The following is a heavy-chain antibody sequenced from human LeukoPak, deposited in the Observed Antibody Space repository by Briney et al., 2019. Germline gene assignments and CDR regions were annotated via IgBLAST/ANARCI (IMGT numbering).Heavy chain of an antibody. CDR2: IYTSGST. D-gene: IGHD2-2*01. CDR1: GGSISSGSYY. CDR3: ARDSLLPSAMGYYYMDV. V-gene: IGHV4-61*02. J-gene: IGHJ6*03. Sequence: ASETLSLTCTVSGGSISSGSYYWSWIRQPAGKGLEWIGRIYTSGSTNHNPSLKSRVTISVDTSKNQFSLKLSSVTAADTALYYCARDSLLPSAMGYYYMDVWGKGTKVTVSS.